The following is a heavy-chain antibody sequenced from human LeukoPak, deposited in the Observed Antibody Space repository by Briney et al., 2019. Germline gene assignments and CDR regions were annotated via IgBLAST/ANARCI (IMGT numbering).Heavy chain of an antibody. V-gene: IGHV3-9*03. Sequence: QPGGSLRLSCAASGFTFNSYAMHWVRQAPGKGLEWVSGISWNSGSIGYADSVKGRFTISRDNAKNSLYLQMNSLRAEDMALYYCAKGVSSIAARPAWAFDIWGQGTMVTVSS. CDR1: GFTFNSYA. CDR3: AKGVSSIAARPAWAFDI. J-gene: IGHJ3*02. D-gene: IGHD6-6*01. CDR2: ISWNSGSI.